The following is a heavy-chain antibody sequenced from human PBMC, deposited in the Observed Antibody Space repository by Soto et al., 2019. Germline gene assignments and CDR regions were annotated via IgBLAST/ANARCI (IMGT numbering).Heavy chain of an antibody. CDR2: MNANNGNT. CDR3: ARVGIAVAGMESVY. D-gene: IGHD6-19*01. CDR1: GYTFTSYD. V-gene: IGHV1-18*01. Sequence: ASVKVSCKASGYTFTSYDINWVRQATGQGLEWMGWMNANNGNTDYAQKLQGRVTMTTDTSTSTAYMELRSLRSDDTAVYYCARVGIAVAGMESVYWGQGTLVTV. J-gene: IGHJ4*02.